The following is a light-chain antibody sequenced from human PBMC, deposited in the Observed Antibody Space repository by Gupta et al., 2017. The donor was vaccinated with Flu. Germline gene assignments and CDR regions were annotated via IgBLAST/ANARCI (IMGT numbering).Light chain of an antibody. V-gene: IGKV3-20*01. CDR3: HHVAGSPQT. CDR1: QSVRSNY. CDR2: GVS. J-gene: IGKJ1*01. Sequence: EVVLTQSPGTPSLSPGESPTLSCRASQSVRSNYLAWYQQKVGQAPRLLIYGVSSRAAGIPDRFSGSGSGTDFTLTISTLEPEDFAIYYCHHVAGSPQTFGQRTAVEIK.